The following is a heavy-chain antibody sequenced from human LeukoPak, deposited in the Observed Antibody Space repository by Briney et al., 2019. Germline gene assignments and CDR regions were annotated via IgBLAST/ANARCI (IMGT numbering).Heavy chain of an antibody. J-gene: IGHJ3*02. CDR3: AKEDYGGNSKTFDI. D-gene: IGHD4-23*01. CDR1: GFTFSSYA. V-gene: IGHV3-23*01. CDR2: VTNSGSST. Sequence: GGSLRLSCAASGFTFSSYAMAWIRQAPGKGLEWVSTVTNSGSSTYYADSVKGRFTISRDNSKNTLFLQMNSLRAEDTAVYYCAKEDYGGNSKTFDIWGQGTKVTVSS.